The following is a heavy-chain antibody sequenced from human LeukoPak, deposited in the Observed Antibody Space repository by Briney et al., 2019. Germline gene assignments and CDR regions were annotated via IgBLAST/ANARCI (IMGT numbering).Heavy chain of an antibody. Sequence: GGSLRLSCAASGFTFSSYWMSWVRQAPGKGLEWVANIKHDGSEQYYVDSVKGRFTISRDNAKNSLYLQMNSLRAEDTALYYCARGIATGIDWFDPWGQGTLVTVSS. V-gene: IGHV3-7*01. CDR2: IKHDGSEQ. J-gene: IGHJ5*02. D-gene: IGHD1-14*01. CDR3: ARGIATGIDWFDP. CDR1: GFTFSSYW.